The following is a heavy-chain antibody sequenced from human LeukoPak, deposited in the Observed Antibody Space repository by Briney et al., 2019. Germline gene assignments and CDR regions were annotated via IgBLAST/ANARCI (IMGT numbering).Heavy chain of an antibody. CDR1: GYSFTSYW. CDR2: IYPGDSDT. J-gene: IGHJ6*04. CDR3: ARHGGGIVVVPAAKGGMDV. V-gene: IGHV5-51*01. Sequence: GESLKISCKGSGYSFTSYWIGWVRQMPGKGLEWMGIIYPGDSDTRYSPSFQGQVTISADKSISTAYLQWSSLKASDTAMYYCARHGGGIVVVPAAKGGMDVWGKGTPVTVSS. D-gene: IGHD2-2*01.